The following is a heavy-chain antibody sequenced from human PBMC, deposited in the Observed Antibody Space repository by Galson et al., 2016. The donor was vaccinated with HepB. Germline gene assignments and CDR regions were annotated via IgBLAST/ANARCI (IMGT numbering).Heavy chain of an antibody. Sequence: ASGLNFGIDSMNWVRRAPGQGLEWIAYITSDSTNIQYTDSVKGRFTISRDNAERSVYLQMNSLKVEDTAVYFCARDREYAFDIWGQGTEVTVSS. V-gene: IGHV3-48*01. J-gene: IGHJ3*02. D-gene: IGHD2/OR15-2a*01. CDR2: ITSDSTNI. CDR3: ARDREYAFDI. CDR1: GLNFGIDS.